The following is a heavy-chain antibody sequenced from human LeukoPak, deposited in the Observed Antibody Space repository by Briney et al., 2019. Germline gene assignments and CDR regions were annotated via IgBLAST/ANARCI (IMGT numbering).Heavy chain of an antibody. CDR2: INHSGST. CDR3: ARGTVGATTKFDY. Sequence: SETLSLTCTVSGDSVSSADSYWSWIRQPPGKGLEWIGEINHSGSTNYNPSLKSRVTISVNTSKNQFSLKLSSVTAADTAVYYCARGTVGATTKFDYWGQGTLVTVSS. J-gene: IGHJ4*02. V-gene: IGHV4-34*01. CDR1: GDSVSSADSY. D-gene: IGHD1-26*01.